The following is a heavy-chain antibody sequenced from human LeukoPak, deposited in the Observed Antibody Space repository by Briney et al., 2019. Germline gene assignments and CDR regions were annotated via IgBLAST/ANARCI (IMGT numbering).Heavy chain of an antibody. J-gene: IGHJ4*02. CDR2: ISVSCGST. V-gene: IGHV3-23*01. Sequence: GGSLRLSCAASGFTFSSYAMSWVRQAPGKGLGWVSAISVSCGSTYYADSVKGRFTISRDNSKNTLYLQMNSLRAEDTDVYFCARGLGDSSSGLFFDYWGEGTLVTVSS. CDR3: ARGLGDSSSGLFFDY. CDR1: GFTFSSYA. D-gene: IGHD6-13*01.